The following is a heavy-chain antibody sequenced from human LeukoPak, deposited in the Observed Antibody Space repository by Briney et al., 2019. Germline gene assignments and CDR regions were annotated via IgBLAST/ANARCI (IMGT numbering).Heavy chain of an antibody. V-gene: IGHV4-4*02. Sequence: SETLSLTCAVSGGSISSSNWWSWVRQPPGKGLEWIGEIYHSGSTNYNPSLMSRVTISVDKSKNQFSLKLSSVTAADTAVYYCASPGTTSHYYYYYMDVWGKGTTVTVSS. D-gene: IGHD4-11*01. CDR3: ASPGTTSHYYYYYMDV. CDR1: GGSISSSNW. J-gene: IGHJ6*03. CDR2: IYHSGST.